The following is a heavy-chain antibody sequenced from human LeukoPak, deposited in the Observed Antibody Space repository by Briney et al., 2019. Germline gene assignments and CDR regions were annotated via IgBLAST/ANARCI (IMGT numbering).Heavy chain of an antibody. V-gene: IGHV4-59*01. D-gene: IGHD3-3*01. J-gene: IGHJ6*02. Sequence: PSETLSLTCTVSGGSLSGFYWSWIRQPPGKGLEWIGYVYYGGSITYNPTLRSRVTIFIDTSKNQFSLSLESVTAADTAVYYCARDRYDSYPMDVWGQGTTVTVSS. CDR3: ARDRYDSYPMDV. CDR1: GGSLSGFY. CDR2: VYYGGSI.